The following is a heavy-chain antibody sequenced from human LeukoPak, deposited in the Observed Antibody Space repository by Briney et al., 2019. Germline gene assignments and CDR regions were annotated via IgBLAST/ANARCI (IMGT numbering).Heavy chain of an antibody. J-gene: IGHJ1*01. CDR3: AVSTVWSGIFQY. Sequence: PGGSLRLSCAASGFTFSYYSMTWVRQAPGKGLEWVSYIDSSSATTYYADSVKGRFIISRDNAKNSLFLQINSLRAEDTAVYYCAVSTVWSGIFQYWGQGTLVTVSS. D-gene: IGHD3-3*01. CDR2: IDSSSATT. CDR1: GFTFSYYS. V-gene: IGHV3-48*01.